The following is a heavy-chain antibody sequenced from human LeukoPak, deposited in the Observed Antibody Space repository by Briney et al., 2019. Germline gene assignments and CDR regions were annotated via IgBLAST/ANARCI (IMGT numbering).Heavy chain of an antibody. CDR2: INPDGGNT. D-gene: IGHD3-10*01. Sequence: ASVKVSCKASGYTFTNSYIHWVRQAPGQVLEWMGLINPDGGNTNYAQNFQGRVTLTRDTSTSTVYMELRSLRSDDTAVYYCARVMVRGVIIDPNDYWGQGTLVTVSS. CDR1: GYTFTNSY. J-gene: IGHJ4*02. V-gene: IGHV1-46*01. CDR3: ARVMVRGVIIDPNDY.